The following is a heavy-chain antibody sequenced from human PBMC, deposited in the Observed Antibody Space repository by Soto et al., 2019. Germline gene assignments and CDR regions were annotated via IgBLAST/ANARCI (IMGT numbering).Heavy chain of an antibody. Sequence: QVQLVQSGAEVKKPGASVKVSCKASGYTFTSYYMHWVRQAPGQGLEWMGIINPSGGSTSYAQKFQGRVTRTRDTSRSTVYRELSSLRSEDRAGYYCAREIGGGGMYFDYWGQGTLVTVSS. J-gene: IGHJ4*02. CDR2: INPSGGST. CDR3: AREIGGGGMYFDY. V-gene: IGHV1-46*03. D-gene: IGHD3-10*01. CDR1: GYTFTSYY.